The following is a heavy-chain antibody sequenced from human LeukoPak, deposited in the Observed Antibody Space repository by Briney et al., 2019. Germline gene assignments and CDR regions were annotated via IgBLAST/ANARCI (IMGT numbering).Heavy chain of an antibody. V-gene: IGHV3-43*02. CDR3: AKDKYYGTGTYRKLDY. Sequence: GGSLRLSCAASGFTFDDYTMHWVRQAPGKGLQWVSLITGDGGGTYQADSVKGRFTISRDNSKNSLYLQMNSLKTVDTALYFCAKDKYYGTGTYRKLDYWGQGTLVTVSS. CDR1: GFTFDDYT. CDR2: ITGDGGGT. J-gene: IGHJ4*02. D-gene: IGHD3-10*01.